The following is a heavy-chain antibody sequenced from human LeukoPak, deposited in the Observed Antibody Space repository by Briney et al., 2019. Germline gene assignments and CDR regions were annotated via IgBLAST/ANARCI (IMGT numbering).Heavy chain of an antibody. J-gene: IGHJ4*02. CDR3: AGLVGRYSSGLYYYYFDY. CDR1: GDSINSLDM. CDR2: MYLSGTT. Sequence: PSETLSLTCTVSGDSINSLDMWSWVRQPPGKGLEWIGEMYLSGTTHSNPSVKSRVTISIDKSKNQFFLNLSSVTAADTAVYYCAGLVGRYSSGLYYYYFDYWGQGTLVTVSS. V-gene: IGHV4-4*02. D-gene: IGHD3-22*01.